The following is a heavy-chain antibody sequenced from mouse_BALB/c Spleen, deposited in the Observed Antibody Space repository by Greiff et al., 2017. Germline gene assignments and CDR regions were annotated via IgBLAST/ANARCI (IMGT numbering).Heavy chain of an antibody. CDR3: ARGGYGGRDWFAY. CDR2: IYPYNGGT. J-gene: IGHJ3*01. CDR1: GYTFTDYN. Sequence: EVQLQQSGPELVKPGASVKISCKASGYTFTDYNMHWVKQSHGKSLEWIGYIYPYNGGTGYNQKFKSKATLTVDNSSSTAYMELRSLTSEDSAVYYCARGGYGGRDWFAYWGQGTLVTVSA. D-gene: IGHD1-2*01. V-gene: IGHV1S29*02.